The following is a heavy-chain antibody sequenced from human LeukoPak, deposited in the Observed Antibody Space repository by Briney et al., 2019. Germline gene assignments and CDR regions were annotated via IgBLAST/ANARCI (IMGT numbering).Heavy chain of an antibody. J-gene: IGHJ4*02. CDR3: ARDYNLVVVPAATLDY. D-gene: IGHD2-2*01. V-gene: IGHV3-30-3*01. CDR1: GFTFSSYA. Sequence: GGSLRLSCAASGFTFSSYAMHWVRQAPGKGLEWVAVISYDGSNKYYADSVKGRFTISRDNAKNSLYLQMNSLRAEDTAVYYCARDYNLVVVPAATLDYWGQGTLVTVSS. CDR2: ISYDGSNK.